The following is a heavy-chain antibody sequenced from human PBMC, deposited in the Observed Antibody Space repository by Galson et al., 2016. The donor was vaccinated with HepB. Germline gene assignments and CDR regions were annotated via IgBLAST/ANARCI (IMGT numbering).Heavy chain of an antibody. CDR1: GLTFSSYA. CDR3: AQDLAQSIMRTFGGVTP. J-gene: IGHJ4*02. Sequence: SLRLSCAASGLTFSSYAMAWARQAPGKGLEWVSVISDSGSTTHYADSVRGRFTISRDNSKNTVFLQMNNLRDEDTAVYYCAQDLAQSIMRTFGGVTPWGQGTLVTVSS. V-gene: IGHV3-23*01. CDR2: ISDSGSTT. D-gene: IGHD3-16*01.